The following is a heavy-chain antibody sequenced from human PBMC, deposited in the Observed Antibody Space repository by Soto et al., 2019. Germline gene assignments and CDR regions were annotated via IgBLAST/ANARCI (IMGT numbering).Heavy chain of an antibody. D-gene: IGHD4-17*01. J-gene: IGHJ6*02. CDR3: ARDADYGGSRGGMDV. V-gene: IGHV4-31*11. CDR1: GGSVNNANYF. CDR2: IYYSGST. Sequence: QVRLEESGPGLVKPSETLSLICGVSGGSVNNANYFWNWIRHHPENGLEWIGYIYYSGSTRYSPSFKTRASLSIDKPKNPSALRLNSVTVADTAVYFCARDADYGGSRGGMDVWGRGTTVTVSS.